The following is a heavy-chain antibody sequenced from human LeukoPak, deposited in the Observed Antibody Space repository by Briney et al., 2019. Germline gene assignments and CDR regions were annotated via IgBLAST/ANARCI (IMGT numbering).Heavy chain of an antibody. CDR2: ISGSGSSI. CDR1: EFTFSAYG. J-gene: IGHJ4*02. Sequence: GGSLRLSCVASEFTFSAYGMSWVRQAPGTGLEWVSSISGSGSSIHYKESVRGRFTISRDNSGNSIYLQMNSLRAEDTAVYYCARVGQLVRWDYWGQGTLVTVSS. D-gene: IGHD6-6*01. V-gene: IGHV3-21*01. CDR3: ARVGQLVRWDY.